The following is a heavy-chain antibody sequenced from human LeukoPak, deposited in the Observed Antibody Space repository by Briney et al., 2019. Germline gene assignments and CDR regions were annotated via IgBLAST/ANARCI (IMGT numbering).Heavy chain of an antibody. CDR3: AATMVRGGPGID. V-gene: IGHV4-38-2*02. J-gene: IGHJ4*02. CDR2: IYHSGST. Sequence: PSETLSLTCTVSGYSISSGYYWGWIRQPPGKGLEWIGYIYHSGSTYYNPSLKSRVTISVDKSKNQFSLKLSSVTAADTAVYYCAATMVRGGPGIDWGQGTLVTVSS. D-gene: IGHD3-10*01. CDR1: GYSISSGYY.